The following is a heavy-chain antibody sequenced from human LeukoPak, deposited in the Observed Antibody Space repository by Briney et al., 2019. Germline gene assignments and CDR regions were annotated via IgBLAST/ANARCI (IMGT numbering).Heavy chain of an antibody. CDR3: ARHSSGWIYYFDY. J-gene: IGHJ4*02. CDR2: IYYSGST. Sequence: SETLSLTCTVSGGSIRSSTYYWGWLRQPPGKGLEWIGSIYYSGSTYYNPSLKSRVTISVNTSKNQFSLKLSSVPAADTAVYYCARHSSGWIYYFDYWGQGTLVTVSS. D-gene: IGHD6-19*01. CDR1: GGSIRSSTYY. V-gene: IGHV4-39*01.